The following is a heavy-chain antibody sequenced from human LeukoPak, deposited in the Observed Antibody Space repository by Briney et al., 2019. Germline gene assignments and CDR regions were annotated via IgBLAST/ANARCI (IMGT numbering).Heavy chain of an antibody. D-gene: IGHD2-2*01. Sequence: EPGGSLRLSCAASGFTFSSYAMSWVRQAPGKGLEWVSAISGSGGSTYYADSVKSRFTISRDNSKNTLYLQMNSLRAEDTAVYYCAKGYCSSTSCYRSFDYWGQGTLVTVSS. CDR1: GFTFSSYA. J-gene: IGHJ4*02. CDR3: AKGYCSSTSCYRSFDY. CDR2: ISGSGGST. V-gene: IGHV3-23*01.